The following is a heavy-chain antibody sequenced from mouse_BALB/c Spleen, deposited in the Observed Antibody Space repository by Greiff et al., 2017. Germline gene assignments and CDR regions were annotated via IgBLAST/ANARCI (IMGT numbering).Heavy chain of an antibody. Sequence: QVQLKESGPGLVQPSQSLSITCTVSGFSLTSYGVHWVRQSPGKGLEWLGVIWSGGSTDYNAAFISRLSISKDNSKSQVFFKMNSLQANDTAIYYCARNTMITTGSWFAYWGQGTLVTVSA. CDR1: GFSLTSYG. CDR2: IWSGGST. D-gene: IGHD2-4*01. CDR3: ARNTMITTGSWFAY. V-gene: IGHV2-2*02. J-gene: IGHJ3*01.